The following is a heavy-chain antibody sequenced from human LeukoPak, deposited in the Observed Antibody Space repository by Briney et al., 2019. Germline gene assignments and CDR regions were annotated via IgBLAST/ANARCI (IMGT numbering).Heavy chain of an antibody. CDR2: IYYSGST. V-gene: IGHV4-31*03. CDR1: GGSISSGGYY. D-gene: IGHD3-9*01. J-gene: IGHJ3*02. CDR3: ARVVLRYFDWTPDAFDI. Sequence: PSETLSLTCTVSGGSISSGGYYWSWIRQHPGKGLEWIGYIYYSGSTYYNPSLKSRVTISVDTSKNQFSLKLSSVTAADTAVYYCARVVLRYFDWTPDAFDIWGQGTMVTVSS.